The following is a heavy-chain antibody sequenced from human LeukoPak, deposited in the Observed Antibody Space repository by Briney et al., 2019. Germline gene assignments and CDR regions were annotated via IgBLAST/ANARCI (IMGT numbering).Heavy chain of an antibody. V-gene: IGHV1-2*02. CDR3: ARPTVTTGLHY. Sequence: ASVNGSRQASGYTFTGYYIHWVRQAPGQGLEWMGWINPNSGGTNYAQKFQGRVTMTRDTSIGTAYMELSRLRSDDTAVYYCARPTVTTGLHYWGQRTLVTVSS. CDR2: INPNSGGT. CDR1: GYTFTGYY. J-gene: IGHJ4*02. D-gene: IGHD4-11*01.